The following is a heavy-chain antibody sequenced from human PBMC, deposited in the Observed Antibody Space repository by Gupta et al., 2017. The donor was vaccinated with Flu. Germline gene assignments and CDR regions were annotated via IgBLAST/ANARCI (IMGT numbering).Heavy chain of an antibody. Sequence: QVQLQQWGAGPLKPSETLSLTCAVYGGSFSGYYWSWIRQPPGKGLEWIGEINHSGSTNYNPSLKSRVTISVDTSKNQFSLKLSSVTAADTAVYYCARVTPYCSSTSCYAHYYYYYMDVWGKGTTVTVSS. J-gene: IGHJ6*03. D-gene: IGHD2-2*01. V-gene: IGHV4-34*01. CDR3: ARVTPYCSSTSCYAHYYYYYMDV. CDR2: INHSGST. CDR1: GGSFSGYY.